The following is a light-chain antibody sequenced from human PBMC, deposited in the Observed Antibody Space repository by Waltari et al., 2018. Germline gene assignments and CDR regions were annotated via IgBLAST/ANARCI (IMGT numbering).Light chain of an antibody. Sequence: WYQQRPGKAPKLLIFDVRSRPSGVSNRFSGSKSGNTASLTISGLQAEDEAAYYCGSYTGSTTWVFGGGTKLTVL. CDR2: DVR. CDR3: GSYTGSTTWV. J-gene: IGLJ3*02. V-gene: IGLV2-14*04.